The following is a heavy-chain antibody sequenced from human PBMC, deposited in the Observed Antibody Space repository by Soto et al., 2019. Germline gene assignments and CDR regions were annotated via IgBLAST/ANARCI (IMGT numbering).Heavy chain of an antibody. D-gene: IGHD5-12*01. Sequence: SGPTLVNPTQTLTLTCSFSGFSLRTSGEGVGWIRQAPGKALEWLAVYYWNDETRYSPSLENKLIVTRDTSRNHVVLTVSNIHPVDTATYYCAHLYLRGFSASTHGWDVWGQGTTVTVSS. CDR1: GFSLRTSGEG. CDR2: YYWNDET. CDR3: AHLYLRGFSASTHGWDV. J-gene: IGHJ6*02. V-gene: IGHV2-5*01.